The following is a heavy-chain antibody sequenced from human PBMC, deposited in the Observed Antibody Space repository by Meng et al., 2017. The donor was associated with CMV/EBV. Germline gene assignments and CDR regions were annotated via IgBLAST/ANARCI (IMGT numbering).Heavy chain of an antibody. CDR3: AREGWADIVVVPAGGGMDV. V-gene: IGHV3-7*01. CDR1: GFTFSSYW. D-gene: IGHD2-2*01. Sequence: GESLKISCAASGFTFSSYWMSWVRQAPGKGLEWVANIKQDGSEKYYVDSVKGRFTISRDNAKNSLYLQMNSLRAEDTAVYYCAREGWADIVVVPAGGGMDVWGQGTTVTVSS. J-gene: IGHJ6*02. CDR2: IKQDGSEK.